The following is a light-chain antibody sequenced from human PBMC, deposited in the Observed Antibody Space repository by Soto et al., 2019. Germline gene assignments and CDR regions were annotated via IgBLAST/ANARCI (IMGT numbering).Light chain of an antibody. V-gene: IGKV3-20*01. Sequence: EILLTQSPVTLSLSPGEIATLSCRASQSVSSSYLAWYQQKPGQAPGLLIYGASNRATGIPDRFSGSGSGTDFTLTISRLEPEDFAVYYCQQYSSSRTFGQGTKVDIK. J-gene: IGKJ1*01. CDR3: QQYSSSRT. CDR2: GAS. CDR1: QSVSSSY.